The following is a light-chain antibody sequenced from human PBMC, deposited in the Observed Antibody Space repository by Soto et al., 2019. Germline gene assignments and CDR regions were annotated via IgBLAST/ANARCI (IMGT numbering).Light chain of an antibody. J-gene: IGLJ1*01. CDR1: SSNIGGNS. CDR3: GSGDSSLSAYV. CDR2: DDN. Sequence: QSFLTQPPSVSAAPGQKVTISCSGSSSNIGGNSVSWYQQLPGTAPKLLIYDDNKRPSGIPDRFSGSRSGTSATLGITGFQTGDEADYYCGSGDSSLSAYVFGTGTKVTVL. V-gene: IGLV1-51*01.